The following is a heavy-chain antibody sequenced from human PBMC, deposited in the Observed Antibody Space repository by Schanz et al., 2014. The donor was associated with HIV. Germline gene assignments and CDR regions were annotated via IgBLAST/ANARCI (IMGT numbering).Heavy chain of an antibody. CDR2: CHHSGST. CDR3: ARGGFCNSTTCYNWFDP. V-gene: IGHV4-34*01. Sequence: VQVVESGGGLVKPGRSLGLSCTISGFTFADYAISWIRQSPGKGLEWIGECHHSGSTNYNPSLKSRATISLDTSKRQFSLRLTSVTAADTSVYYCARGGFCNSTTCYNWFDPWGQGNLVIVSS. J-gene: IGHJ5*02. CDR1: GFTFADYA. D-gene: IGHD2-2*01.